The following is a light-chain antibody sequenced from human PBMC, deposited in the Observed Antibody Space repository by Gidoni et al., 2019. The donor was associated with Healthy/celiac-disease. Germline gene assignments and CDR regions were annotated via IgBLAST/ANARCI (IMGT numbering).Light chain of an antibody. CDR1: QSVSSY. Sequence: EIVLTQSPATLSLSPGERATLSCRASQSVSSYLAWYQQKPGQAPRLLIYDASNRATGIPARFSGSGSGTDFTLTIRSLEPEDFAVYYCQQRSNWPLTFGPXTKVDIK. CDR2: DAS. V-gene: IGKV3-11*01. J-gene: IGKJ3*01. CDR3: QQRSNWPLT.